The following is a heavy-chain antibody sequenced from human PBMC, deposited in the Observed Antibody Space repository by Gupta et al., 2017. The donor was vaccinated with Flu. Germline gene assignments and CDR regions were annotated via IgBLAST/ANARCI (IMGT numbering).Heavy chain of an antibody. CDR2: ISWNSGSI. D-gene: IGHD6-19*01. V-gene: IGHV3-9*01. J-gene: IGHJ4*02. Sequence: QAPGKGLEWVSGISWNSGSIGYADSVKGRFTISRDNAKNSLYLQMNSLRAEDTALYYCAKDMSGGSSGWWDYWGQGTLVTVSS. CDR3: AKDMSGGSSGWWDY.